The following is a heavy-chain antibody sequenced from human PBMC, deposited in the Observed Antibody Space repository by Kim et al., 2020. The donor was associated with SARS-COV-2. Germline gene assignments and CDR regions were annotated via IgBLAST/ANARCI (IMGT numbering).Heavy chain of an antibody. D-gene: IGHD4-17*01. CDR2: ISSSSSYI. Sequence: GGSLRLSCAASGFTFSSYIMNWVRQAPGKGLEWVSSISSSSSYIYYADSVKGRFTISRDNAKNSLYLQMNSLRAEDTAVYYCARVRWTVTTRLPYYFDYWGQGTLVTVSS. CDR3: ARVRWTVTTRLPYYFDY. CDR1: GFTFSSYI. J-gene: IGHJ4*02. V-gene: IGHV3-21*01.